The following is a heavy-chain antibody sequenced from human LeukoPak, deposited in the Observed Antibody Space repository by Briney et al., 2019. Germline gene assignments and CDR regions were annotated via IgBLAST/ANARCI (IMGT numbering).Heavy chain of an antibody. CDR2: INPDGRDT. CDR1: GFTFNRCW. CDR3: TSWGDTTAEYFQR. D-gene: IGHD2-21*02. V-gene: IGHV3-7*01. Sequence: GGSLRLSCVASGFTFNRCWMNWVRQAPGKGLEWVAHINPDGRDTYYVDSVKGRFTISRDNAQNSMYLQMNSLRVEDTAVYYCTSWGDTTAEYFQRWGQGTLVTVSS. J-gene: IGHJ1*01.